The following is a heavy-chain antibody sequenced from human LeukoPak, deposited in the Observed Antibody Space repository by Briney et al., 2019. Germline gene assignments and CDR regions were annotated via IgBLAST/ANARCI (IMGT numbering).Heavy chain of an antibody. J-gene: IGHJ4*02. Sequence: QPGGSLRLSCAASGFTVSSSYISWVRQAPGKGLEWVSVFYSDGRTYYADLVKGRFTISRDNSKNTLHLQMNSLRAEDTAVYYCARQDSGGLYWGQGTLVTVSS. CDR3: ARQDSGGLY. D-gene: IGHD6-19*01. V-gene: IGHV3-53*01. CDR2: FYSDGRT. CDR1: GFTVSSSY.